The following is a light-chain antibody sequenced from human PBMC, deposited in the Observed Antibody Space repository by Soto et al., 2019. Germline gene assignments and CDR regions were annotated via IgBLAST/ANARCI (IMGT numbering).Light chain of an antibody. CDR1: SSDVGAYNY. CDR3: SSYAGSNNFV. CDR2: EVT. V-gene: IGLV2-8*01. J-gene: IGLJ1*01. Sequence: QSALTQPPSASGSPGQSVTISCTGTSSDVGAYNYVSWYQQHPGKAPKLMIYEVTTRPPGVPDRLSGSKSDNTAPLTGSGLQAEDDADYYCSSYAGSNNFVFGHGTKVTVL.